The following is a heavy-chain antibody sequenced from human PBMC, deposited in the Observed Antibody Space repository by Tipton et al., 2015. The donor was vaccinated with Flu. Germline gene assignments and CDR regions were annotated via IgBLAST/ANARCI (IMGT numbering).Heavy chain of an antibody. J-gene: IGHJ4*02. CDR1: GFTFSSYE. CDR2: ISSSGSTI. CDR3: ASGSWYVFDY. V-gene: IGHV3-48*03. Sequence: GSLRLSCAASGFTFSSYEMNWVRQAPGKGLEWVSYISSSGSTIYYADSVKGRFTISRDNAKNSLYLQMNSLRAEDTAVYYCASGSWYVFDYWGQGTLVTVSS. D-gene: IGHD6-13*01.